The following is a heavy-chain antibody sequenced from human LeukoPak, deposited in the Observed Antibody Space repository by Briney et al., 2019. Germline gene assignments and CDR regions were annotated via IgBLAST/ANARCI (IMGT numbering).Heavy chain of an antibody. J-gene: IGHJ6*03. Sequence: ASVKVSCKASGYTFTSYIISWVRQAPGQGLEWMRWINAYNGNTDYAQRVQGRVTMTTDTSTSTAYMELRSLRSDDTAVYYCARDRHIAAAVYYYYMDVWGTGTPVTVSS. CDR3: ARDRHIAAAVYYYYMDV. V-gene: IGHV1-18*01. CDR1: GYTFTSYI. CDR2: INAYNGNT. D-gene: IGHD6-13*01.